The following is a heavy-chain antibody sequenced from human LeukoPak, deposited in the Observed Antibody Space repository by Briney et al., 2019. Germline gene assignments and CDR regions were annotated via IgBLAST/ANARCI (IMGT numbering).Heavy chain of an antibody. CDR3: ARGKRVYDILTGYVFDY. Sequence: SQTLSLTCTVSGVSISSGGYYWSWIRQHPGKGLEWIGYIYYSGSTYYNPSLKSRFTISVDTSKNQFSLKLSSVTAADTAVYYCARGKRVYDILTGYVFDYWGQGTLVTVSS. CDR1: GVSISSGGYY. V-gene: IGHV4-31*03. D-gene: IGHD3-9*01. CDR2: IYYSGST. J-gene: IGHJ4*02.